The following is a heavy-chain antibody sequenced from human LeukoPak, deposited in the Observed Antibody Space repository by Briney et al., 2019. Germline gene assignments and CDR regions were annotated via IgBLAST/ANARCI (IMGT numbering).Heavy chain of an antibody. D-gene: IGHD1-1*01. CDR1: GFNFRDHY. Sequence: GGSLRLSCAASGFNFRDHYMDWVRQAPGKGLEWVGRIRNKANRYTTYYAASVTGRFTISRDDSKNSLYLQMNSLRAEDTAVYYCARVRTWFDPWGQGTLVTVSS. V-gene: IGHV3-72*01. CDR2: IRNKANRYTT. J-gene: IGHJ5*02. CDR3: ARVRTWFDP.